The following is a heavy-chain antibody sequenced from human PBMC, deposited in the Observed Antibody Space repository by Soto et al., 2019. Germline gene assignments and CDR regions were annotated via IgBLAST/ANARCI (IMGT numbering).Heavy chain of an antibody. Sequence: QVQMVESGGGVVQPGTSLRLSCVASGFTFGRSGMQWVRQAPGGALEWVAIIWFDGSKKYYADSVKGRLTVSRDNSKNTLYLQMDSLTGDDTAVYYCARDLNTGYIDYWGQGTLVTVSS. CDR2: IWFDGSKK. V-gene: IGHV3-33*01. J-gene: IGHJ4*02. CDR1: GFTFGRSG. CDR3: ARDLNTGYIDY. D-gene: IGHD5-12*01.